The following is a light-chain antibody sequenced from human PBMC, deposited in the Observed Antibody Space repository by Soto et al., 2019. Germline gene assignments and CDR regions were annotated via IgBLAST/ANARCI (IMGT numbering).Light chain of an antibody. J-gene: IGLJ2*01. CDR2: GNS. V-gene: IGLV1-40*01. Sequence: QSVLTQPHSVSGAPGQRVTISCTWSSSNIGAGYDVHWYQQLPRTAPKLRFSGNSNRPSGVPDRFSGSKSGTSASLAITGLQAENGADYYCQSDEISLSEGFGGGTKLTVL. CDR3: QSDEISLSEG. CDR1: SSNIGAGYD.